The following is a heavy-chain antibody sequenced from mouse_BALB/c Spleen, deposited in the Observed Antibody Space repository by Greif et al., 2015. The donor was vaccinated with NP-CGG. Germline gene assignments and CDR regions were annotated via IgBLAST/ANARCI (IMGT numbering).Heavy chain of an antibody. V-gene: IGHV5-4*02. D-gene: IGHD2-1*01. Sequence: EVQVVESGGGLVKPGGSLKLSCAASGFTFSDYYMYWVRQTPEKRLEWVATISDGGSYTYYPDSMKGRFTISRDNAKNNLYLQMSSLKSEDTAMYYCARDGNYWYFDVWGAGTTVTVSS. CDR2: ISDGGSYT. J-gene: IGHJ1*01. CDR1: GFTFSDYY. CDR3: ARDGNYWYFDV.